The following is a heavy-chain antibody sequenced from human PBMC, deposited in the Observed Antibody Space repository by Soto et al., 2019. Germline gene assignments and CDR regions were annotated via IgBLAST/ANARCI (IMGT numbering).Heavy chain of an antibody. J-gene: IGHJ4*02. CDR2: IFSSGST. V-gene: IGHV4-59*08. CDR3: ARQRRDFDY. Sequence: SETLSLTCTVSGGSISNYYWSWIRQPPGKGLQWIGYIFSSGSTNYNPSLKSRVTISVNTSKNQFSLNLNSVTAADTAVYSCARQRRDFDYWGQGSLVTVSS. CDR1: GGSISNYY.